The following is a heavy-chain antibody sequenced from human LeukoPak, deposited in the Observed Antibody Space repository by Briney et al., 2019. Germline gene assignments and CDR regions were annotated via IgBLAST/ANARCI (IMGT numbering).Heavy chain of an antibody. CDR2: ISSSSSYI. D-gene: IGHD6-13*01. CDR1: GFTFSSYS. CDR3: ARDSTSSSSWYKRSFDY. Sequence: GGSLRLSCAASGFTFSSYSMNWDRQAPGKGLEWVSSISSSSSYIYYADSVKGRFTISRDNAKNSLYLQMNSLRAEDTAVYYCARDSTSSSSWYKRSFDYWGQGTLVTVSS. V-gene: IGHV3-21*01. J-gene: IGHJ4*02.